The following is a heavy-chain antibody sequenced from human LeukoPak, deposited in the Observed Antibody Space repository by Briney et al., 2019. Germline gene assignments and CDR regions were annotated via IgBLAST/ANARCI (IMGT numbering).Heavy chain of an antibody. CDR3: ARGSGYLETFDY. D-gene: IGHD3-22*01. CDR2: IYSGGST. CDR1: GFTVSSNY. J-gene: IGHJ4*02. Sequence: GGSLRLSCAASGFTVSSNYMSWVRQAPGKGLEWVSVIYSGGSTYYADSVKGRFTISRDNSRNTLYLQMNSLRAEDTAVYYCARGSGYLETFDYWGQGTLVTVSS. V-gene: IGHV3-66*02.